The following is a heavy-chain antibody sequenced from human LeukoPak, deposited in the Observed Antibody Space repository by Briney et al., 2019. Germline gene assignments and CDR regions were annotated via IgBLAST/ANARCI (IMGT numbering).Heavy chain of an antibody. CDR3: ARVEQWLNHYYYYYGMDV. Sequence: SGGSLRLSCAASGFTFSSYWMHWVRQAPGKGLVWVSRINSDGSSTSYADSVKGRFTISRDNAKNTLYLQMNSLRAEDTAVYYCARVEQWLNHYYYYYGMDVWGQGTTVTVSS. CDR1: GFTFSSYW. V-gene: IGHV3-74*01. D-gene: IGHD6-19*01. J-gene: IGHJ6*02. CDR2: INSDGSST.